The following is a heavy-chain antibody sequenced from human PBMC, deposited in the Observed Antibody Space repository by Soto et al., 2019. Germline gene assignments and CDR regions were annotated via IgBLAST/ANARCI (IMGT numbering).Heavy chain of an antibody. CDR1: GFTFSGYG. Sequence: PGGSLRLSCGGSGFTFSGYGMHWVRQAPGKGLEWVAIISSDGIKKYYVDSVKGRFTISRDNSKNTLYLQMNSLRAEDTAVYYCARSHLYYDSSGYPDYWGQGTLVTVSS. D-gene: IGHD3-22*01. V-gene: IGHV3-30*03. J-gene: IGHJ4*02. CDR2: ISSDGIKK. CDR3: ARSHLYYDSSGYPDY.